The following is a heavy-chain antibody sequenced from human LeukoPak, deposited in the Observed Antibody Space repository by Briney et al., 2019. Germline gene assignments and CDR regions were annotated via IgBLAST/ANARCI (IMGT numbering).Heavy chain of an antibody. CDR3: AKEQLYSSGWYYFDY. J-gene: IGHJ4*02. CDR2: IGGSGGST. D-gene: IGHD6-19*01. CDR1: GFTFSSYA. V-gene: IGHV3-23*01. Sequence: GGSLRLSCAASGFTFSSYAMSWVRQAPGKGLEWVSAIGGSGGSTYYADSVKGRFTISRDNSKNTLYLQMNSLRAEDTAVYYCAKEQLYSSGWYYFDYWGQGTLVTVSS.